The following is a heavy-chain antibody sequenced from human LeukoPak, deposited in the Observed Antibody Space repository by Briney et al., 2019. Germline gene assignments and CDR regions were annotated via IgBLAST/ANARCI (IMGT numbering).Heavy chain of an antibody. D-gene: IGHD3-10*01. V-gene: IGHV1-8*03. CDR3: ARMMQLLWFGESPHVHFDP. J-gene: IGHJ5*02. CDR1: GYTFTSYD. CDR2: MNPNSGNT. Sequence: ASVKVSCKASGYTFTSYDINWVRQATGQGLEWMGWMNPNSGNTGYAQKFQGRVTINRNPSISTAYMELSSLRSEDTAVYYCARMMQLLWFGESPHVHFDPWGQGTLVTVSS.